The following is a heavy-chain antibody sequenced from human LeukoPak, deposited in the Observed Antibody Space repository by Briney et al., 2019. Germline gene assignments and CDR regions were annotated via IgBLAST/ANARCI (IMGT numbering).Heavy chain of an antibody. CDR1: GFTFNTYW. J-gene: IGHJ4*02. CDR2: IKQDGSEK. CDR3: ARARLGGIVAAATTTDY. D-gene: IGHD6-13*01. Sequence: PGGSLRLSCAASGFTFNTYWMSWVRQAPGKGLEWVANIKQDGSEKYYVDSVKGRFTISRDNAKNSLYLQMNSLRAEDTAVYYCARARLGGIVAAATTTDYWGQGTLVTVSS. V-gene: IGHV3-7*01.